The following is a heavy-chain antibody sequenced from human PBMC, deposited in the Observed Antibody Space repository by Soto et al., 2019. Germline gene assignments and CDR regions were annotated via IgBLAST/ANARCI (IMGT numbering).Heavy chain of an antibody. J-gene: IGHJ4*02. D-gene: IGHD3-16*01. CDR2: IYYSGST. CDR3: SRLWGWSVDY. CDR1: VGSISSDY. V-gene: IGHV4-59*08. Sequence: QVHLQESGPGLVKPSETLSLTCTVSVGSISSDYWSWIRQPPGKGLDWIGYIYYSGSTNYNPTLKSRVTRSVHTSKNQLSLKLSSVTAADTAVDYCSRLWGWSVDYGGQGTLVTVSS.